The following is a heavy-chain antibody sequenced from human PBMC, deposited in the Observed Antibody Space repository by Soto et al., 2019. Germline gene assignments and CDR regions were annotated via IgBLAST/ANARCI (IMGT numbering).Heavy chain of an antibody. CDR1: GGSINSASYH. Sequence: SETLSLTCIVSGGSINSASYHWSWLRQHPGKGLEFIGYIFYTGSTYYNPSLETRVTISVDTSKNHVSLRLNAVTAADTAVYYCARLDYGDSAFDSWGRGTLVTVYS. CDR3: ARLDYGDSAFDS. V-gene: IGHV4-31*03. D-gene: IGHD4-17*01. J-gene: IGHJ4*02. CDR2: IFYTGST.